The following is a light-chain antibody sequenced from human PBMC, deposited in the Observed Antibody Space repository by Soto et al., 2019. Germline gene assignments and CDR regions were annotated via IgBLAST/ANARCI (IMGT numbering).Light chain of an antibody. J-gene: IGKJ2*01. CDR3: QQYSSYPYT. CDR1: QSISSW. V-gene: IGKV1-5*03. CDR2: KAP. Sequence: DIQMTQSPSTLSASVGDRVTITCRASQSISSWLAWYQQKPGTAPKLLIYKAPSLQSGVPSRFSGSGSGTEFTLTISSLQPDDFATYYCQQYSSYPYTFGQGTKLEIK.